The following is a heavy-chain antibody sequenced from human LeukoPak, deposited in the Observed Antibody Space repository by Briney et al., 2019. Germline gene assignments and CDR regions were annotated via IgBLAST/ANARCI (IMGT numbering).Heavy chain of an antibody. CDR1: GFTFSNYA. V-gene: IGHV3-23*01. CDR3: ARVFGGNYGGDY. Sequence: GGSLRLSCAASGFTFSNYAMSWVRQAPGKGLEWVSAISGSGGTTHYADSVKGRFTISRDTSKNTLYLQMNSLRAEDTAVYYCARVFGGNYGGDYWGQGTLVTVSS. J-gene: IGHJ4*02. CDR2: ISGSGGTT. D-gene: IGHD1-26*01.